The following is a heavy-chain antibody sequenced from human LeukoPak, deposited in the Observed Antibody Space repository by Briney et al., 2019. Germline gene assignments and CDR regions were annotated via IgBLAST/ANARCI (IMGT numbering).Heavy chain of an antibody. V-gene: IGHV1-18*01. J-gene: IGHJ6*02. CDR1: GYTFTSYG. D-gene: IGHD5-18*01. CDR3: ARGGYSYGLGYYYGMDV. Sequence: ASVKVSCKASGYTFTSYGISWVRQAPGQGLEWMGWISAYNGNTNYAQKFQGRVTITADKSTSTAYMELSSLRSEDTAVYYCARGGYSYGLGYYYGMDVWGQGTTVTVSS. CDR2: ISAYNGNT.